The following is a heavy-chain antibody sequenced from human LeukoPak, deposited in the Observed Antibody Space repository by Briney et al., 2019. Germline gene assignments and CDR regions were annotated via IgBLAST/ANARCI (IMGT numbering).Heavy chain of an antibody. Sequence: GGSLRLSCAATGFTFSTHAMHWVRQAPGRGLEWVAVISNDGSNRKYADSVKGRFTIYRDNSKNTLYLQMNSLRAEDTAVYYCAREWVEMTTIESWFDPWGQGTLVTVSS. CDR1: GFTFSTHA. D-gene: IGHD5-24*01. J-gene: IGHJ5*02. V-gene: IGHV3-30-3*01. CDR2: ISNDGSNR. CDR3: AREWVEMTTIESWFDP.